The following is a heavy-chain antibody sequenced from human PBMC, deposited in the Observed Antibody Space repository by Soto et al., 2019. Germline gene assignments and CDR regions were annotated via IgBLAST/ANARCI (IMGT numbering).Heavy chain of an antibody. CDR2: ISSSSYI. Sequence: GSLRLSCAASGFTFSSYSMNWVRQAPGKGLEWVSSISSSSYIYYADSVKGRFTISRDNAKNSLYLQMNSLRAEDTAVYYCARGHCSSTSCANYYYYGMDVWGQGTTVTVSS. D-gene: IGHD2-2*01. J-gene: IGHJ6*02. CDR3: ARGHCSSTSCANYYYYGMDV. V-gene: IGHV3-21*01. CDR1: GFTFSSYS.